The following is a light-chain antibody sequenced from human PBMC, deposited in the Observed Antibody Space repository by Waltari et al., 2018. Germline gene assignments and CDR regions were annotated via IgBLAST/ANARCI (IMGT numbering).Light chain of an antibody. CDR1: QSVSRA. V-gene: IGKV3-20*01. Sequence: EIVLTQSPGTLSLSPGERATLSCRASQSVSRALAWYQQRPGQVPRLLIYGASSRATGIPDRVSGSGSGTDFSLTISRLEPEDFAVYYCQNYVRLPATFGQGTKVEIK. CDR3: QNYVRLPAT. J-gene: IGKJ1*01. CDR2: GAS.